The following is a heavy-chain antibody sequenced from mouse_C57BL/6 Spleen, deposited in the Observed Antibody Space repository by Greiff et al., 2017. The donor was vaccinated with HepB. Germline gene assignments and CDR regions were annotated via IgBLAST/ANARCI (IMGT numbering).Heavy chain of an antibody. D-gene: IGHD2-4*01. CDR2: IYPGDGDT. J-gene: IGHJ2*01. Sequence: QVQLQQSGPELVKPGASVKISCKASGYAFSSSWMNWVKQRPGKGLEWIGRIYPGDGDTNYNGKFKGKATLTADKSSSTAYMQLSSLTSEDSAVYFCAKNYDYDSHFGCWGQGTTLTVSS. CDR3: AKNYDYDSHFGC. CDR1: GYAFSSSW. V-gene: IGHV1-82*01.